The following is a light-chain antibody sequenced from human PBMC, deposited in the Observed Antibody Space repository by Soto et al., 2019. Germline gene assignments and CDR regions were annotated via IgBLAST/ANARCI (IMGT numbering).Light chain of an antibody. Sequence: QSALTQPRSVSGSPGQSVTISCTGTSNDVGRYIHVSWYQQHPGKAPKLMIYDVSKRPSGVPDRFSGSKSGNTASLTISGLQAEDEADYYCCSFAGNPYVFGTGTKLTV. J-gene: IGLJ1*01. CDR2: DVS. CDR1: SNDVGRYIH. CDR3: CSFAGNPYV. V-gene: IGLV2-11*01.